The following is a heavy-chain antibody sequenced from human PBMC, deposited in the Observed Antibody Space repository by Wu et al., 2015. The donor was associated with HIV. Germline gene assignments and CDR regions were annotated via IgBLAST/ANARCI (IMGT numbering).Heavy chain of an antibody. V-gene: IGHV1-2*02. CDR1: GYSFSSQY. CDR2: INPDSGDT. CDR3: AREGLCRTTSCQFDY. Sequence: VQLVQSGAEVKKPGASVKVSCKASGYSFSSQYIHWVRQAPGQGLEWMGWINPDSGDTKSAQKFQGRVTMTRDPSMTTVYMELTRLASDDTAIYYCAREGLCRTTSCQFDYWGQGTLVTVFS. J-gene: IGHJ4*02. D-gene: IGHD2-2*01.